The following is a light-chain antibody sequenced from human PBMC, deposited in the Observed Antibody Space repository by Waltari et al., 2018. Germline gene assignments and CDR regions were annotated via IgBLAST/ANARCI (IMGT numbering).Light chain of an antibody. Sequence: EKVMTQSPGTLSVSPGEGATLSCRASQSVSSKVAWYQQRPGQAPRLLIFGASTRATGIPARFSGSESGTEFTLTISSLQSEDSGVYFCQQYTTRPLTFGGGTKVEI. CDR2: GAS. CDR3: QQYTTRPLT. V-gene: IGKV3-15*01. CDR1: QSVSSK. J-gene: IGKJ4*01.